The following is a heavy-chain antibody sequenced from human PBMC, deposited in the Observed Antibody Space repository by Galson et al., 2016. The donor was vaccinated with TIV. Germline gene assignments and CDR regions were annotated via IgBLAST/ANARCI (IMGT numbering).Heavy chain of an antibody. J-gene: IGHJ6*02. Sequence: SETLSLTCAVSGYSIKSGYFWGWIRQPPGKGLQWIGSIYESGTTYSHPSLKSRLTMSVDTSKNHFSLKLSSVTAADTAVYYCRKEGSTVTMHHYFGMDVWGQGTSVTVSS. D-gene: IGHD4-17*01. V-gene: IGHV4-38-2*02. CDR3: RKEGSTVTMHHYFGMDV. CDR1: GYSIKSGYF. CDR2: IYESGTT.